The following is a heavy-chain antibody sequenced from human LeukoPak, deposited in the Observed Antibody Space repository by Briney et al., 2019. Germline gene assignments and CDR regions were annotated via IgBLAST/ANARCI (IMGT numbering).Heavy chain of an antibody. CDR1: GYSFISYW. J-gene: IGHJ4*02. V-gene: IGHV3-23*01. Sequence: GESLKISCKGSGYSFISYWIGWVRQVPGKGLEWVSAISGSGSSTYYADSVKGRFAISRDNSKNTLYLQMNSLRAEDTAVYYCAKVSPSGNYYFDYWGQGTLVTVSS. CDR2: ISGSGSST. CDR3: AKVSPSGNYYFDY. D-gene: IGHD1-26*01.